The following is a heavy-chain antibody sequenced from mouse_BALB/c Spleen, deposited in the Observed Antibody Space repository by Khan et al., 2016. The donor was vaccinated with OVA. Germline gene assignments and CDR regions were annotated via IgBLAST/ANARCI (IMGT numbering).Heavy chain of an antibody. CDR3: VRGLFDF. CDR2: INPDNGDT. CDR1: GYTFTDYY. J-gene: IGHJ1*01. Sequence: EVQLQQSGPELVKPGASVKMSCKASGYTFTDYYMKWLKKSHGQSLEWIGDINPDNGDTFYNQKFKDKATLTVDKSSSTAHMQIHGLTSEDSAVYYWVRGLFDFWGAGTTVTVSS. V-gene: IGHV1-34*02.